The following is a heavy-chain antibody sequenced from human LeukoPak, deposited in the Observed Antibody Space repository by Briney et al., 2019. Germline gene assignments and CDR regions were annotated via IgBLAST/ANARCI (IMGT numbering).Heavy chain of an antibody. CDR2: ISYDGSNK. CDR1: GFTFSSYA. CDR3: TRAVGEGWFDP. V-gene: IGHV3-30*04. D-gene: IGHD1-26*01. J-gene: IGHJ5*02. Sequence: GGSLRLSCAASGFTFSSYAMHWVRQAPGKGLEWVAVISYDGSNKDYGDSVKGRFTISRDNSKDALYLQMKSLRPEDAAVYYCTRAVGEGWFDPWGQGTLVTVSS.